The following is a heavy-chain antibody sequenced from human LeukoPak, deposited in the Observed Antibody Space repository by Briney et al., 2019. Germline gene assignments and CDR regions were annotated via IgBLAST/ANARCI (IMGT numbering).Heavy chain of an antibody. V-gene: IGHV3-23*01. Sequence: GGSLRLSCAASGFTFHNNGMSWVRQAPGKGLEWVSAISSSGGSTYYADSVKGRFTISRDNSKNTLYLQMNSLRAEDTAVYYRAKGTLDIVVVPAAPKVYYFDYWGQGTLVTVSS. D-gene: IGHD2-2*01. CDR3: AKGTLDIVVVPAAPKVYYFDY. CDR1: GFTFHNNG. CDR2: ISSSGGST. J-gene: IGHJ4*02.